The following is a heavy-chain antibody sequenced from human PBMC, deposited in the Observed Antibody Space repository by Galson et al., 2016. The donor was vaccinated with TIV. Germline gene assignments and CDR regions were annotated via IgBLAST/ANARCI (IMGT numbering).Heavy chain of an antibody. CDR2: ILPIFGAA. V-gene: IGHV1-69*13. D-gene: IGHD6-19*01. CDR3: ARPSSSCRGCSYYYYMDV. Sequence: SVKVSCKASGGTFNIYAISWVRQAPGQGLEWMGGILPIFGAATYAQKFQDRVTITADESTNTAYMELSSLKSDDTAMYYCARPSSSCRGCSYYYYMDVWGKGTTVTVSS. J-gene: IGHJ6*03. CDR1: GGTFNIYA.